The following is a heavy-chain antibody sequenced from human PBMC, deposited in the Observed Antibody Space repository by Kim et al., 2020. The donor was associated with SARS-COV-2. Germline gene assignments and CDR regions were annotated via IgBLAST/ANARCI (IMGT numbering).Heavy chain of an antibody. Sequence: NYRPHLKSRVSMSVNRSKSQFSLRLNSVTAADTAVYYCARYSTSWSHFDYWGRGTLVTVSS. V-gene: IGHV4-59*10. J-gene: IGHJ4*02. D-gene: IGHD6-13*01. CDR3: ARYSTSWSHFDY.